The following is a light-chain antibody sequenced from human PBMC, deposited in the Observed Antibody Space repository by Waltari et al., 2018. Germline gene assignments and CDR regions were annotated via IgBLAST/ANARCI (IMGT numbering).Light chain of an antibody. J-gene: IGLJ2*01. V-gene: IGLV2-8*01. CDR3: SSYSRSDVVV. Sequence: QSALTQPPSASGSLGQSVTISCTGTSTDVGGYNYVSWYQQHPGKAPNLIVYEVFQRPSGGLDRFSGSKSGDTASRTVSGLRAEDEARYYCSSYSRSDVVVFGGGTKLTVL. CDR1: STDVGGYNY. CDR2: EVF.